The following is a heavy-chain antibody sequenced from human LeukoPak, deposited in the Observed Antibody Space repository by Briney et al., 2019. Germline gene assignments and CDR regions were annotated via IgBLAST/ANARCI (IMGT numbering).Heavy chain of an antibody. D-gene: IGHD1-1*01. CDR1: GGSIRSYY. CDR3: AREGTAGTNLNWFDP. J-gene: IGHJ5*02. CDR2: IYDSGST. V-gene: IGHV4-59*01. Sequence: PSETLSLTCTVSGGSIRSYYWSWIRQPPGKGLEWIGYIYDSGSTNFNPSLKSRVTISVDTSKNQFSLKLSSVTAADTAVYYCAREGTAGTNLNWFDPWGQGTLVTVSS.